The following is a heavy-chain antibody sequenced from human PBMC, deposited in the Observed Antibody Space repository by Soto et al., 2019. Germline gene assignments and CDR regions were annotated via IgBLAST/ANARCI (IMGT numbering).Heavy chain of an antibody. Sequence: EVQLLESGGGLVQPGRSLRLSCAASGFTFSNYAMSWVRQAPGQGLDWVSAISGSGGTTYYADSVKGRFTISSDNSKNSLFLQMNSLRAEDAAVYYCAKFFVETGSNSGWPWSFHYVGQGTLVTVCS. CDR3: AKFFVETGSNSGWPWSFHY. V-gene: IGHV3-23*01. CDR2: ISGSGGTT. D-gene: IGHD6-25*01. CDR1: GFTFSNYA. J-gene: IGHJ4*02.